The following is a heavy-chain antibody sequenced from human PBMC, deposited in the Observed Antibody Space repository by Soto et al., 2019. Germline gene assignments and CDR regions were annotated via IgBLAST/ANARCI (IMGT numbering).Heavy chain of an antibody. J-gene: IGHJ4*02. V-gene: IGHV3-33*01. CDR3: ARDSSPYYDFWSGFYTYFDF. D-gene: IGHD3-3*01. CDR1: GFTFSSYG. CDR2: IRYDGSNK. Sequence: SLRLSCAASGFTFSSYGMHWVRQAPGKGLEWVAVIRYDGSNKCYADSVKGRFTISRDNAKNTLYLQMNSLRADDTAVYYCARDSSPYYDFWSGFYTYFDFWGQGALVTVSS.